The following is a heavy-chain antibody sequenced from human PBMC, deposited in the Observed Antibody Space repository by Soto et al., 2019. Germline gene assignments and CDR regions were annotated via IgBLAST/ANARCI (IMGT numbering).Heavy chain of an antibody. CDR1: GVSVSSANYY. CDR2: IYYSGST. J-gene: IGHJ4*02. V-gene: IGHV4-61*01. D-gene: IGHD3-10*01. CDR3: AGSSTYITMVRGVMAY. Sequence: SSETLSLTCTVSGVSVSSANYYWSWIRQPPGKGLEWIGYIYYSGSTNYNPSLKSRVTISVDTSKNQFSLKLSSVTAADTAVYYCAGSSTYITMVRGVMAYWGQGTLVTVSS.